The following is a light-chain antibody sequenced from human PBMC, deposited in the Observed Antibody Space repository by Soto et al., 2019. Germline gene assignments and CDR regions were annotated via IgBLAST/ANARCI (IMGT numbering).Light chain of an antibody. Sequence: EIVLTQSPGTLSLSPGERATLSCRASQSVSSSYLAWYQQKPGQAPRLLSYGASSRATCIPDRFSGSGSGTDFTRTISRLEPEDFAVYYCQQYGSAPQTFGQGTMVDIK. CDR2: GAS. CDR3: QQYGSAPQT. CDR1: QSVSSSY. J-gene: IGKJ1*01. V-gene: IGKV3-20*01.